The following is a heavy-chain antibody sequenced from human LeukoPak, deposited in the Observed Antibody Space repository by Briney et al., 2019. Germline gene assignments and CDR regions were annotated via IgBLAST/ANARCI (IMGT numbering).Heavy chain of an antibody. CDR3: ARDVWDIAAAGTVWFDP. Sequence: PGGSLRLSCAASGFTFSSYEMNWVRQAPGKGLEWVSCISSSGSTIYYADSVKGRFTISRDNAKNSLYLQMNSLRAEDTAVYYCARDVWDIAAAGTVWFDPWGQGTLVTVSS. D-gene: IGHD6-13*01. J-gene: IGHJ5*02. CDR2: ISSSGSTI. CDR1: GFTFSSYE. V-gene: IGHV3-48*03.